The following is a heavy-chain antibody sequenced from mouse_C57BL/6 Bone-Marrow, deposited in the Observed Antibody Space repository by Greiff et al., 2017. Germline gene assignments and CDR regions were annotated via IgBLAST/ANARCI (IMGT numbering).Heavy chain of an antibody. D-gene: IGHD1-1*01. Sequence: VQLQQSGAELARPGASVKLSCKASGYTFTSYGISWVKQRTGQGLEWIGEIYPRSGNTYYNEKFKGKATLTADKSSSTAYMELRSLTSEDSAVYFCARSGTTVVGDYFDYGGQGTTLTVSS. CDR2: IYPRSGNT. J-gene: IGHJ2*01. V-gene: IGHV1-81*01. CDR1: GYTFTSYG. CDR3: ARSGTTVVGDYFDY.